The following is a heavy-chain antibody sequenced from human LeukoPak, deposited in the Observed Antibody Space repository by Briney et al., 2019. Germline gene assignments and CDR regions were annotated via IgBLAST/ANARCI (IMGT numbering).Heavy chain of an antibody. J-gene: IGHJ3*02. V-gene: IGHV4-4*07. CDR1: GDSIGTYY. CDR3: ARRSVVVSASDAFDI. CDR2: IHNSGRT. Sequence: SETLSLTCTVSGDSIGTYYWSWIRQPAGKGLEWIGRIHNSGRTDYNSSLKSRVTMSLDTSKNQVSLKVTSVTAADTAMYYCARRSVVVSASDAFDIWGQGTMVTVSS. D-gene: IGHD2-21*01.